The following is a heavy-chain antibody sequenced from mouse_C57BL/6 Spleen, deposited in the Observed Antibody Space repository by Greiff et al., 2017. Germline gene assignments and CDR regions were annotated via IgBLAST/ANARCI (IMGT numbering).Heavy chain of an antibody. J-gene: IGHJ2*01. CDR1: GYAFSSSW. CDR2: IYPGDGDT. CDR3: ARGYGSSYFDY. D-gene: IGHD1-1*01. V-gene: IGHV1-82*01. Sequence: QVQLKESGPELVKPGASVKISCKASGYAFSSSWMNWVKQRPGQGLEWIGRIYPGDGDTNYNGKFKGKATLTADKSSSTAYMQLSSLTSEDSAVYFCARGYGSSYFDYWGQGTTLTVSS.